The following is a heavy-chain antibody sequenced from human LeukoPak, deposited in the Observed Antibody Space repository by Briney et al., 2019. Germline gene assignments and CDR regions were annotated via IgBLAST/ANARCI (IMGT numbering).Heavy chain of an antibody. CDR3: ARVGYYGSGSYYSELDY. CDR1: GGSFSGYY. Sequence: SETLSLTCAVYGGSFSGYYWSWIRQPPGKGLEWIGEINHSGSTNYNPSHKSRVTISVDTSKNQFSLKLSSVTAADTAVYYCARVGYYGSGSYYSELDYWGQGTLVTVSS. J-gene: IGHJ4*02. D-gene: IGHD3-10*01. CDR2: INHSGST. V-gene: IGHV4-34*01.